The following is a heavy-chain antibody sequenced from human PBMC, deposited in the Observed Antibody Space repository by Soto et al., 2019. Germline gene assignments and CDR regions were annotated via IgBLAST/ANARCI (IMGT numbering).Heavy chain of an antibody. CDR1: GGSISSGGYS. V-gene: IGHV4-30-2*01. Sequence: SETLSLTCAVSGGSISSGGYSWSWIRQPPGKGLEWIGYIYHSGSTYYNPSLKSRVTISVDRSKNQFSLKLSSVTAADTAVYYCARGDYAHDIRFDPWGQGTRVTVSS. D-gene: IGHD3-16*01. J-gene: IGHJ5*02. CDR3: ARGDYAHDIRFDP. CDR2: IYHSGST.